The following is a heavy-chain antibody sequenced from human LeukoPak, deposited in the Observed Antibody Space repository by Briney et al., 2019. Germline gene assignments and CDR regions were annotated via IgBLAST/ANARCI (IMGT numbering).Heavy chain of an antibody. J-gene: IGHJ4*02. Sequence: KVSCKASGGTFXSYAXSWVRQXPGQGLEXXGXXIPIFGTANYAQKLQGRVTITADESTSTAYMELSSLRSEDTAVYYCARDEWYYYDSSGYGYWGQGTLVTVSS. D-gene: IGHD3-22*01. CDR2: XIPIFGTA. CDR1: GGTFXSYA. V-gene: IGHV1-69*01. CDR3: ARDEWYYYDSSGYGY.